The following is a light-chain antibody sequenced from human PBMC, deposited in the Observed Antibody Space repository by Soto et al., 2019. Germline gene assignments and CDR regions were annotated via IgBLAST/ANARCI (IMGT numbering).Light chain of an antibody. V-gene: IGLV1-47*01. Sequence: QSVLTQPPSASGTPGPRVTISCSGSSSNIGSNYVYWYQQLPGTAPKLLIYRNNQRPSGVPDRFSGSKSGTSASLAISGLRSEDEANYYCAAWDDSLSGVVFGGGTQLTVL. CDR3: AAWDDSLSGVV. CDR1: SSNIGSNY. J-gene: IGLJ3*02. CDR2: RNN.